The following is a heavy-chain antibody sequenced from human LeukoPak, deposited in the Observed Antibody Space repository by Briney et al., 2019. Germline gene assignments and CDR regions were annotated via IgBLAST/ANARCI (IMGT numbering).Heavy chain of an antibody. Sequence: GGSLRLSCAASGFTFNKSWMSWVRQAPGKGLEWVANIKQDGSEKYYVDSVKGRFTISRDNAKNSLYLQMNSLRAEDTAVYYCARVSLDYGDYVVDYWGQGTLVTVSS. D-gene: IGHD4-17*01. J-gene: IGHJ4*02. CDR1: GFTFNKSW. V-gene: IGHV3-7*01. CDR3: ARVSLDYGDYVVDY. CDR2: IKQDGSEK.